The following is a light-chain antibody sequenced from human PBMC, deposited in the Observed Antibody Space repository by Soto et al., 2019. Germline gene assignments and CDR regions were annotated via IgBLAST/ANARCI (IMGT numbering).Light chain of an antibody. V-gene: IGKV3-11*01. CDR1: QSVSSY. CDR3: QQRSNWPIT. J-gene: IGKJ5*01. Sequence: EIVLTQSPFTLSLSPGERATLSCRASQSVSSYLAWYQQKPGQAPRLLIYDASNRATGIPARFSGSGSGTDFTLTVSSLEPEDFAVYYCQQRSNWPITFGQGTRLEIK. CDR2: DAS.